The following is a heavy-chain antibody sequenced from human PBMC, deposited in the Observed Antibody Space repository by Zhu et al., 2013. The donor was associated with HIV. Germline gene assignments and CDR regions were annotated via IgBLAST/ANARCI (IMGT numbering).Heavy chain of an antibody. CDR1: GVKLKFHA. D-gene: IGHD5-18*01. Sequence: QVQLMQSGPEVKRPGSSVRVSCQASGVKLKFHAISWIRQAPGQGLEWLGSILPALASTKYGRNFQGRVSFTADTSQNTVYMELTNLKPDDTAVYYCARGRRGYSYGLNWFDPWGQGTLVTVSS. V-gene: IGHV1-69*09. CDR2: ILPALAST. J-gene: IGHJ5*02. CDR3: ARGRRGYSYGLNWFDP.